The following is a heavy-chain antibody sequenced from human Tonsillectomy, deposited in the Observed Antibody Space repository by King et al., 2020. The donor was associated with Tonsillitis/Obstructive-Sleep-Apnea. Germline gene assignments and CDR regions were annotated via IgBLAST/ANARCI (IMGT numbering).Heavy chain of an antibody. CDR3: AKNPQGYCSGGTCYLDV. D-gene: IGHD2-15*01. Sequence: VQLVESGGGLVQPGGSLRLSCAASGFTFSSYAMGWVRQAPGKGLEWVSAISASGGSTYYADSVKGRFTISRDNSRNTLYLQMNSLRAEDTAVYYCAKNPQGYCSGGTCYLDVWGKGTTVTVSS. J-gene: IGHJ6*03. V-gene: IGHV3-23*04. CDR1: GFTFSSYA. CDR2: ISASGGST.